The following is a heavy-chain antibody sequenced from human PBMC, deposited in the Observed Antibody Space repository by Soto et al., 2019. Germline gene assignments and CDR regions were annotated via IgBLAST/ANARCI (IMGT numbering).Heavy chain of an antibody. CDR3: AKGGSGSYSNAFDI. CDR1: GGSISSSSYY. Sequence: NPSEILSLTCTVSGGSISSSSYYWGWIRQPPGKGLEWIGSIYYSGSTYYNPSLKSRVTISVDTSKNQFSLKLSSVTAADTAVYYCAKGGSGSYSNAFDIWGQGTMVTISS. CDR2: IYYSGST. V-gene: IGHV4-39*01. J-gene: IGHJ3*02. D-gene: IGHD3-10*01.